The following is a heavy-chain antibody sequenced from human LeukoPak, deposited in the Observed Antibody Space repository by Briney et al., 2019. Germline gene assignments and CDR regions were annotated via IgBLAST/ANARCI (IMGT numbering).Heavy chain of an antibody. Sequence: ASVKVSCKASGYTFIAYYMHWVRQAPGHGLEWMGWINPKTGVTKYAQNFQGRVTMTRDTSINTAYMEVSRLRSDDTAVFYCARDLAMYSPDLDYWGQGTLVTVSS. CDR1: GYTFIAYY. CDR3: ARDLAMYSPDLDY. V-gene: IGHV1-2*02. D-gene: IGHD1-26*01. CDR2: INPKTGVT. J-gene: IGHJ4*02.